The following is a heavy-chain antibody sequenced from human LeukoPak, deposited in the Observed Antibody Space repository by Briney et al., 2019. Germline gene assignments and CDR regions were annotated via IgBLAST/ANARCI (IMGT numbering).Heavy chain of an antibody. D-gene: IGHD6-13*01. J-gene: IGHJ4*02. Sequence: SETLSLTCTVSGASISSGSYYWSWIRQPAGKGLEWIGRIYTSGSTNYNPSLKSRVTISVDTSKNQFSLKLSSVTAADTAVYYCARGIAAAFDYWGQGALVTVSS. CDR3: ARGIAAAFDY. CDR2: IYTSGST. CDR1: GASISSGSYY. V-gene: IGHV4-61*02.